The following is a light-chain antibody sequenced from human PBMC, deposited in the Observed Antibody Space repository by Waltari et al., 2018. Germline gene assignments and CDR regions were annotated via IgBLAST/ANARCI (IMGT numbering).Light chain of an antibody. V-gene: IGKV1-5*03. CDR1: DSIITW. CDR2: KAS. J-gene: IGKJ4*01. CDR3: QQYNKYPLT. Sequence: CRASDSIITWLCWYEEKPGKAPKLMVYKASSLESGDASGVSGSGSGTECALTISSLQADDYATYYCQQYNKYPLTFGGGTKVEI.